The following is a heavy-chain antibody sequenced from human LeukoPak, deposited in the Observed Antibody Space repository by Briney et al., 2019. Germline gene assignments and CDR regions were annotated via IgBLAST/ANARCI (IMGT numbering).Heavy chain of an antibody. CDR3: ARDVEYSGSYYGWFDP. Sequence: ASVKVSCKASGYTFTGYYMHWVRQAPGQGLEWMGWINPNSGGTNYAQKFQGRVTMTRDTSISTAYMELSRLRSDDTAVYYCARDVEYSGSYYGWFDPWGQGTLVTVSS. J-gene: IGHJ5*02. CDR1: GYTFTGYY. D-gene: IGHD1-26*01. CDR2: INPNSGGT. V-gene: IGHV1-2*02.